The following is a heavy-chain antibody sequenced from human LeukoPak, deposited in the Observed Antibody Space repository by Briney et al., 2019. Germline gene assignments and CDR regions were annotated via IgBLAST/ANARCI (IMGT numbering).Heavy chain of an antibody. J-gene: IGHJ4*02. CDR3: GKARGDY. Sequence: YYADSVKGRFTISIDNSKNTLYLQMNSLIAEDTDVYYCGKARGDYWGQGTVVTVSS. V-gene: IGHV3-23*01. D-gene: IGHD3-10*01.